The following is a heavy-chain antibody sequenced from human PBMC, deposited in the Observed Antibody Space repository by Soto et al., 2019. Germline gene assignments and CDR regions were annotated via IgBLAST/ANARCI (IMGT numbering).Heavy chain of an antibody. J-gene: IGHJ3*02. CDR1: GVSFMRYA. D-gene: IGHD3-22*01. CDR2: ISVGSGSI. Sequence: EEKLVESGGGLGQPVGSLSVASAALGVSFMRYAMNWVRQAPGQGRAWVSYISVGSGSIFYADSVKGRFTITRDDAKNSLYLLLTTRRGDDAAVFYCVRDDRWALAIWGQWTMVTVSS. CDR3: VRDDRWALAI. V-gene: IGHV3-48*01.